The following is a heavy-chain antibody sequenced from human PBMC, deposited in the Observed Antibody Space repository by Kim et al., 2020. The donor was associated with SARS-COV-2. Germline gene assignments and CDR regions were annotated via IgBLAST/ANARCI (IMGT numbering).Heavy chain of an antibody. J-gene: IGHJ4*02. V-gene: IGHV3-49*03. CDR3: TRDLRYYGSGSYDY. Sequence: GGSLRLSCTASGFTFGDYAMSWFRQAPGKGLEWVGFIRSKAYGGTTEYAASVKGRFTISRYDSKSIAYLQMNSLKTEDTAVYYCTRDLRYYGSGSYDYWGQGTLVTVSS. CDR1: GFTFGDYA. D-gene: IGHD3-10*01. CDR2: IRSKAYGGTT.